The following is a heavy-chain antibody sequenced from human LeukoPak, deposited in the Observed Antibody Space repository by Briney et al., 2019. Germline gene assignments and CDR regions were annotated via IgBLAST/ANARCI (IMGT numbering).Heavy chain of an antibody. CDR2: TRYDGSNK. CDR3: AKDPHEYDFWSGHPDY. D-gene: IGHD3-3*01. CDR1: GFIFSSYA. Sequence: GGSLRLSCAASGFIFSSYAMSWVRQAPGKGLEWVAFTRYDGSNKYYADSVKGRFTISRDNSKNTLYLQMNSLRAEDTAVYYCAKDPHEYDFWSGHPDYWGQGTLVTVSS. V-gene: IGHV3-30*02. J-gene: IGHJ4*02.